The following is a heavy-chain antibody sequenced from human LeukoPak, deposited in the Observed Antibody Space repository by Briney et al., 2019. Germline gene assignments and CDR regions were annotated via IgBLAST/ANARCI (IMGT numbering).Heavy chain of an antibody. CDR2: IFSNGNT. D-gene: IGHD2-21*01. V-gene: IGHV4-39*01. CDR1: DGSISSSSHY. Sequence: SETLSLTCSVSDGSISSSSHYWGWIRQSPGRGLEWIGSIFSNGNTFYNPSLKSRVTMSVDTSKNEFSLSLSSATAADTAVYYCARHEHGDHRDPNSFDPWGQGTLVTVSS. J-gene: IGHJ5*02. CDR3: ARHEHGDHRDPNSFDP.